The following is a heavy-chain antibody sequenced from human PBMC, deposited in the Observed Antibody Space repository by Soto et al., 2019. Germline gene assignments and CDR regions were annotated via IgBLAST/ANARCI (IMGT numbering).Heavy chain of an antibody. V-gene: IGHV4-34*01. CDR3: ARGRRGSYGYYYGMDV. CDR1: GGSFSGYY. D-gene: IGHD1-26*01. J-gene: IGHJ6*02. Sequence: SETLSLTCADYGGSFSGYYWSWIRQPPGKGLEWIGEINHSGSTNYNPSLKSRVTISVDTSKNQFSLKLSSVTAADTAVYYCARGRRGSYGYYYGMDVWGQGTTVTVSS. CDR2: INHSGST.